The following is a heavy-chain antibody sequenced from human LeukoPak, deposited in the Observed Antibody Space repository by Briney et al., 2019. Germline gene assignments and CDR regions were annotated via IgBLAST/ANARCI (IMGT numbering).Heavy chain of an antibody. CDR2: MNPNSGNT. Sequence: ASVKVSCKASGYTFTSYDINWGRQATGQGLEWMGWMNPNSGNTGYAQTFQGRVTMTRNTSISTAYMELSSLRSEDTAVYYCARGLILRGSGYPNWFDPWGQGTLVTVSS. D-gene: IGHD3-22*01. CDR1: GYTFTSYD. CDR3: ARGLILRGSGYPNWFDP. V-gene: IGHV1-8*01. J-gene: IGHJ5*02.